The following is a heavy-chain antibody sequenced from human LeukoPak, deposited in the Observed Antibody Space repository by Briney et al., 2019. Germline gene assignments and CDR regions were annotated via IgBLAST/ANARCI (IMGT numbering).Heavy chain of an antibody. CDR2: IKSDGSST. CDR3: AREQTYYYDSSGYGNDY. Sequence: PGGSLRLSCAASGFTFSTSWMYWVRQAPGKGLVWVSRIKSDGSSTSYADSVKGRFTISRDNAKNTLYLQMNSLRAEDTAVYYCAREQTYYYDSSGYGNDYWGQGTLVTVSS. D-gene: IGHD3-22*01. CDR1: GFTFSTSW. J-gene: IGHJ4*02. V-gene: IGHV3-74*01.